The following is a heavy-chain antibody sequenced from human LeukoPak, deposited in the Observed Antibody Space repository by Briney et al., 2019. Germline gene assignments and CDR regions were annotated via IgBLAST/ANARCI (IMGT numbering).Heavy chain of an antibody. CDR3: AREMTLGYCSSTSCQIFDY. CDR1: GGSISSYY. J-gene: IGHJ4*02. D-gene: IGHD2-2*01. V-gene: IGHV4-4*07. Sequence: SETLSLTCTVSGGSISSYYWSWIRQPAGKGLEWIGRIYTSGSTNYNPSLKSRVTMSVDMSKNQFSLKLSSVTAADTAVYYCAREMTLGYCSSTSCQIFDYWGQGTLVTVSS. CDR2: IYTSGST.